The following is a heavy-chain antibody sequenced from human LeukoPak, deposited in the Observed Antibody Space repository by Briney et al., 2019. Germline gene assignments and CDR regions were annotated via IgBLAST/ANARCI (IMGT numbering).Heavy chain of an antibody. D-gene: IGHD2-2*01. CDR1: GNYW. CDR2: INSDGSWT. CDR3: VSFYETY. V-gene: IGHV3-74*01. J-gene: IGHJ4*02. Sequence: GGSPRLSCAASGNYWMHWVRQAPGKGLVWVSHINSDGSWTSYADSVKGRFTISKDNAKNTVYLQMNNLRAEDTAVYYCVSFYETYWGRGTLVTVSS.